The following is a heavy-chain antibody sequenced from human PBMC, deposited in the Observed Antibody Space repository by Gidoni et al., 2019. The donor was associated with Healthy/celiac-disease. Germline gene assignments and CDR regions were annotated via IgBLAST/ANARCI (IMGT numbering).Heavy chain of an antibody. CDR2: ISAYTGNT. V-gene: IGHV1-18*01. CDR3: ARGSSVTAGPYFYYYGMDV. CDR1: GYTLPSAG. Sequence: QVQLVQSGAEVKKPGASVKVSCKASGYTLPSAGISWVRPAPGQGLEWMGWISAYTGNTNYAQKLQGRVTMTTDTSTSTAYMELRSLRSDDTAIYYCARGSSVTAGPYFYYYGMDVWGQGTTVTVSS. J-gene: IGHJ6*02. D-gene: IGHD4-4*01.